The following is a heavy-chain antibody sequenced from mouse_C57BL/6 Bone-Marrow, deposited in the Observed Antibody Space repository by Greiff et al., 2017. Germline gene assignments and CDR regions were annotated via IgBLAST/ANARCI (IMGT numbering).Heavy chain of an antibody. Sequence: VMLVESGAELVRPGTSVKVSCKASGYAFTNYLIEWVKQRPGQGLEWIGVINPGSGGTNYNEKFKGKATLTADKSSSTAYMQLSSLTSEDSAVYFCATIYYDYDVFDYWGQGTTLTVSS. D-gene: IGHD2-4*01. CDR3: ATIYYDYDVFDY. CDR2: INPGSGGT. V-gene: IGHV1-54*01. CDR1: GYAFTNYL. J-gene: IGHJ2*01.